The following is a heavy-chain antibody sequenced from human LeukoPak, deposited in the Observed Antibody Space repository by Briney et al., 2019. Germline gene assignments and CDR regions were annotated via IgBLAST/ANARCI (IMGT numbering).Heavy chain of an antibody. J-gene: IGHJ4*02. V-gene: IGHV3-66*01. CDR2: IYSGGST. Sequence: HPGGSLRLSCAASGFTVSNYYMSWVRQAPGKGLEWVSVIYSGGSTYYADSVKGRFTISRDNSKNTLYLQMNSLRAEDTAVYYCARTYGSGSLDYGGQGTLVTVSS. CDR3: ARTYGSGSLDY. CDR1: GFTVSNYY. D-gene: IGHD2-15*01.